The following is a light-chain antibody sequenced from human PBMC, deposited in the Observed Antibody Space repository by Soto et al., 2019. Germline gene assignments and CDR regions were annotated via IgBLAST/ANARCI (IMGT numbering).Light chain of an antibody. CDR3: QQYGSSPRFT. V-gene: IGKV3-20*01. CDR2: GAS. J-gene: IGKJ3*01. Sequence: EIVLTQSPGTLSLSPGERATLSCRASQSVSSSYLAWYQQKPGQAPRLLIYGASSRATGIPDRLSGSGSGTDFTLTIRRLEPEDVAVYYCQQYGSSPRFTFGPGAKVDIK. CDR1: QSVSSSY.